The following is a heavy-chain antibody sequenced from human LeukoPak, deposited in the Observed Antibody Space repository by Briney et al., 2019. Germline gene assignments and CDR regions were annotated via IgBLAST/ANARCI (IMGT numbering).Heavy chain of an antibody. Sequence: GGSLRLSCAASGFTFSSYSMNWVRQAPGKGLEWVSSISSSSSYIYYADSVKGRFTISRDNAENSLYLQMNSLRAEDTAVYYCARDVWFGELPFDYWGQGTLVTVSS. J-gene: IGHJ4*02. CDR2: ISSSSSYI. CDR1: GFTFSSYS. D-gene: IGHD3-10*01. V-gene: IGHV3-21*01. CDR3: ARDVWFGELPFDY.